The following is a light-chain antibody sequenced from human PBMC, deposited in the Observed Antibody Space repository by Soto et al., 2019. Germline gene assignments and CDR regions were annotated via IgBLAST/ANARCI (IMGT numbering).Light chain of an antibody. J-gene: IGKJ1*01. CDR3: QQYDIWPST. CDR1: QSVSSH. Sequence: EILLTQSPATLSVSPGERATLSCRASQSVSSHLAWYQQKPGQAPRVLIYGASTRATGSPARFSGSGSGTEFTLTISSLQSEDFVVYFCQQYDIWPSTFGQGTKVEIK. CDR2: GAS. V-gene: IGKV3-15*01.